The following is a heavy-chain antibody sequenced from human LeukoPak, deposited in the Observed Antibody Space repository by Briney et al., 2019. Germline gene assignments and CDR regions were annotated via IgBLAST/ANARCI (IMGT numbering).Heavy chain of an antibody. D-gene: IGHD4/OR15-4a*01. CDR2: LYSGGAT. J-gene: IGHJ4*02. CDR1: GFTVKDNF. V-gene: IGHV3-66*01. CDR3: TRDSANYHFAY. Sequence: GGSLRLSCAASGFTVKDNFMSWVRQAPGKGLEWVSVLYSGGATYYADSVKGRFTISRDNSKNTVFLQMNDLRAEDTAFYYCTRDSANYHFAYWGQGALVTVSS.